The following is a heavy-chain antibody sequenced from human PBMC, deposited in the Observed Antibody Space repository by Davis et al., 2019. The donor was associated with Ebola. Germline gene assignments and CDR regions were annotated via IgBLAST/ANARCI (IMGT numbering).Heavy chain of an antibody. Sequence: PGGSLRLSCAASGFTFSSYWMSWVRQAPGKGLEWVANIKQDGSEKYYVDSVKGRFNISRDNAKNSLYLQMNSLRAEDTAVYYCARGGDRDIVVVGPPYYMDVWGKGTTVTVSS. J-gene: IGHJ6*03. D-gene: IGHD2-2*01. CDR2: IKQDGSEK. CDR1: GFTFSSYW. CDR3: ARGGDRDIVVVGPPYYMDV. V-gene: IGHV3-7*03.